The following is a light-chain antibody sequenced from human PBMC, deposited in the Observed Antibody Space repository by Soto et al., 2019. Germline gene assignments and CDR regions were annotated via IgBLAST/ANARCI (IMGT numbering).Light chain of an antibody. V-gene: IGLV6-57*02. CDR1: GGSIATNY. CDR3: QSYDTNLRGV. Sequence: NFMLTQPHSVSESPGKTVTISCTGSGGSIATNYVQWHQQRPGSAPTTVIYEDDKRPSGVPDRFSGSKSGTSASLAITGLQADDEADYYCQSYDTNLRGVFGTGTKLTVL. CDR2: EDD. J-gene: IGLJ1*01.